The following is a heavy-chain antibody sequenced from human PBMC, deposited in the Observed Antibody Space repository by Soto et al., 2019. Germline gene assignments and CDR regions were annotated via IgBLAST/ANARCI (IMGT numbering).Heavy chain of an antibody. CDR1: GFTFSSYS. Sequence: EVQLVESGGGLVKPGGSLRLSCAASGFTFSSYSMNWVRQAPGKGLEWVSSSSSSSSYIYYAASVKGRFTISRDNAKKSLYLQMTSLRAEDTAVYYCARSGSVVPAARPLYYSYYMDVWGKGTTVTVSS. J-gene: IGHJ6*03. D-gene: IGHD2-2*01. CDR3: ARSGSVVPAARPLYYSYYMDV. CDR2: SSSSSSYI. V-gene: IGHV3-21*01.